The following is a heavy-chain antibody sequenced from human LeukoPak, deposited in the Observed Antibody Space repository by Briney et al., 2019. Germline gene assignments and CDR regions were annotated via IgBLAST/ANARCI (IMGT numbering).Heavy chain of an antibody. D-gene: IGHD3-3*01. CDR2: INPNSGGT. CDR1: GYTFTGYY. J-gene: IGHJ4*02. CDR3: ATPGGKVYDFWSGYYRFDY. V-gene: IGHV1-2*02. Sequence: GASVKVSCKASGYTFTGYYMHWVRQAPGQGLEWMGWINPNSGGTNYAQKFQGRVTTTRDTSISTAYMELSRLRSDDTAVYYCATPGGKVYDFWSGYYRFDYWGQGTLVTVSS.